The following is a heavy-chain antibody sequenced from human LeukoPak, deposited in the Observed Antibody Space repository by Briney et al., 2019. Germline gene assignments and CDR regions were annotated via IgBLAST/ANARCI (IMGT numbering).Heavy chain of an antibody. J-gene: IGHJ3*02. D-gene: IGHD2-15*01. CDR3: AKSPYCSGGSCYRGGYAFDI. Sequence: PGGSLRLPCAASGFTFDDYGMSWVRQAPGKGLEWVSGINWNGGSTGYADSVKGRFTISRDNSKNTLYVQMNSLRAEDTAVYSCAKSPYCSGGSCYRGGYAFDIWGQGTMVTVSS. CDR1: GFTFDDYG. CDR2: INWNGGST. V-gene: IGHV3-20*04.